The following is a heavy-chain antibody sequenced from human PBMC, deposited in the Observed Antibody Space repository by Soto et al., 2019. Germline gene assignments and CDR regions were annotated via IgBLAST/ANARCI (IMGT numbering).Heavy chain of an antibody. Sequence: ASVKVSCKASGYTFTNYGISWVRQAPGQGLEWMGWINVYNGNTIYAQKFQGRVTMTEDTSTDTAYMELSSLRSEDTAAYYCATLLEDYGDYLFDYWGQGTLVTVSS. CDR3: ATLLEDYGDYLFDY. D-gene: IGHD4-17*01. CDR1: GYTFTNYG. J-gene: IGHJ4*02. CDR2: INVYNGNT. V-gene: IGHV1-18*01.